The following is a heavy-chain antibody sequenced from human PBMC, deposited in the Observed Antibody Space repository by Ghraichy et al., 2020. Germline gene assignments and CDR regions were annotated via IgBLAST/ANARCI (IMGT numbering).Heavy chain of an antibody. CDR2: ICSDGRI. Sequence: GGSLRLSCAVSGFTVSSSFMTWVRQAPGKGLEWVSVICSDGRIYFADSLKGRFTISRDNSKNTLYLQMNSLRAEDTAVYYCARDASPGGGYNDGSDAFDIWGQGTLVTVSS. V-gene: IGHV3-53*01. D-gene: IGHD5-24*01. J-gene: IGHJ3*02. CDR3: ARDASPGGGYNDGSDAFDI. CDR1: GFTVSSSF.